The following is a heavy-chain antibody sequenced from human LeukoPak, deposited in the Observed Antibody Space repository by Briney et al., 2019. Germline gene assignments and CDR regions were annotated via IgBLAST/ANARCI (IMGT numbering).Heavy chain of an antibody. Sequence: SETLSLTCTVSGGSISSYYWSWIRQPPGKGLEWIGYIYYSGSTNYNPSLKSRVTISVDTSKNQFSLKLSSVSAADTAVYYCARGLRWAFDIWGQGTLVTVSS. J-gene: IGHJ4*02. CDR2: IYYSGST. V-gene: IGHV4-59*01. CDR3: ARGLRWAFDI. CDR1: GGSISSYY. D-gene: IGHD5-12*01.